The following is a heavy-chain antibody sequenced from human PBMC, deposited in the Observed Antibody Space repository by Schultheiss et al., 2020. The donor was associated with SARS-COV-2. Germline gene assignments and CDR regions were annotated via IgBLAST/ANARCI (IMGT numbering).Heavy chain of an antibody. J-gene: IGHJ3*02. CDR2: IGFSGGST. CDR1: GFTFSSYA. CDR3: ARIYLDAFDM. D-gene: IGHD5-12*01. Sequence: GGSLRLSCAASGFTFSSYAMSWVRQAPGKGLEWVSGIGFSGGSTYYADSVKGRFTMSRDNAKNSLYLQMNSLGDGDTAIYYCARIYLDAFDMWGQGTMVTVSS. V-gene: IGHV3-23*01.